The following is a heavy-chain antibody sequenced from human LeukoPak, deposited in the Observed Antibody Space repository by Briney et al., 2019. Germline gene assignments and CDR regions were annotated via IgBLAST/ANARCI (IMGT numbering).Heavy chain of an antibody. D-gene: IGHD5-18*01. V-gene: IGHV3-11*04. CDR3: ARDPGYSYGLDY. Sequence: GGSLRLSCGASGFAFSYYYMSWIRQAPGKGLEWVSYISSSGSSIYYADSVKGRFTISRDNAKNSLYLQMNSLRAEDTAVYYCARDPGYSYGLDYWGQGTLVTVSS. CDR1: GFAFSYYY. J-gene: IGHJ4*02. CDR2: ISSSGSSI.